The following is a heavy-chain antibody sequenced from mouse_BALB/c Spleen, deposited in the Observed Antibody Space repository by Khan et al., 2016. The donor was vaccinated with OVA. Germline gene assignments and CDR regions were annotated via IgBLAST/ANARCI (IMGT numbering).Heavy chain of an antibody. Sequence: LVESGPELKKPGETVQISCKASGFTFTNYGMNWVRQAPGKGLKWMGWINTYTGEPTFTDAFKGRFAFSLETSASPAYLQINSLKNEDTATYFCARVGYNGAMDFWGQGTSVTVSS. D-gene: IGHD2-14*01. J-gene: IGHJ4*01. CDR1: GFTFTNYG. CDR2: INTYTGEP. V-gene: IGHV9-3-1*01. CDR3: ARVGYNGAMDF.